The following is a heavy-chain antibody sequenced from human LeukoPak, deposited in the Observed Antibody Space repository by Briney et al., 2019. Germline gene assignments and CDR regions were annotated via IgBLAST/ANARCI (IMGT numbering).Heavy chain of an antibody. CDR1: GYTFTSYA. CDR2: INTNTGNP. Sequence: GASVKVSCKASGYTFTSYAMNWVRQAPGQGLEWMGWINTNTGNPTYAQGFTGRFVFSLDTSVSTAYLQISSLKAEDTAVYYCARVLRGLGEFRSFAFDIWGQGTMVTVSS. CDR3: ARVLRGLGEFRSFAFDI. J-gene: IGHJ3*02. V-gene: IGHV7-4-1*02. D-gene: IGHD3-16*01.